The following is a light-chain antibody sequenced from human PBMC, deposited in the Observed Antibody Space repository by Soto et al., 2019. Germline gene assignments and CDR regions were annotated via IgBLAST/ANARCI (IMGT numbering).Light chain of an antibody. V-gene: IGKV3-20*01. CDR1: QYINTR. CDR3: QQYGNSPQT. CDR2: DAS. J-gene: IGKJ1*01. Sequence: EIVLTQSPATLSSFPGDRVTLSCRASQYINTRLAWYQHRPGQAPRLLIYDASSRATGIPDRFSGSGSGTDFTLTISRLEPEDFAVYYCQQYGNSPQTFGQGTKVDIK.